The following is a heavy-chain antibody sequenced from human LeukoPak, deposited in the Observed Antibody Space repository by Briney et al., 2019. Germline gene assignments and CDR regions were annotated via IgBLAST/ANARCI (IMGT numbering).Heavy chain of an antibody. CDR3: ARGGARYLDN. V-gene: IGHV3-7*01. D-gene: IGHD3-9*01. CDR2: MKEDGSDI. J-gene: IGHJ4*02. Sequence: GGSLRLSCVASGFSFSSYTMSWVRQAPGKGLGWVAKMKEDGSDIYYVDSVKGRFTICRDNAKNSLCLQMSSLRVEDTAVYYCARGGARYLDNWGQGTLVTVSS. CDR1: GFSFSSYT.